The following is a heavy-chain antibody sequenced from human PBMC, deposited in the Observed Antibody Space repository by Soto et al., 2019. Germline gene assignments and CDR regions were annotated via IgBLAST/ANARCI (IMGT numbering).Heavy chain of an antibody. CDR2: FHSSGAT. Sequence: QVQLQESGPGLVKPSQTLSLTCTVSCGSISSADYYWSWIRQPPGKGLEWIGYFHSSGATYKDPSLKSLVTISVDTSKNQISMKLDSVTAADTAVYYCASIWFGDFDYWGHGTLVTVSS. D-gene: IGHD3-10*01. J-gene: IGHJ4*01. CDR3: ASIWFGDFDY. CDR1: CGSISSADYY. V-gene: IGHV4-30-4*01.